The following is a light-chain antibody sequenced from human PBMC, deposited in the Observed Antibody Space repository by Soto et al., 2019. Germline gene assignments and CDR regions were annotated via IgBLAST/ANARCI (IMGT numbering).Light chain of an antibody. CDR3: LLFYGDAWV. Sequence: QTVVTQEPSLTVSPGGTVTLTCASSTAAVTSGYYPNWFQQKAGQAPRVLIYSTSNKHSWTPARFSGSLLGGKAALTLSGVQPEDEAEYYCLLFYGDAWVFGGGTKVTVL. V-gene: IGLV7-43*01. CDR2: STS. J-gene: IGLJ3*02. CDR1: TAAVTSGYY.